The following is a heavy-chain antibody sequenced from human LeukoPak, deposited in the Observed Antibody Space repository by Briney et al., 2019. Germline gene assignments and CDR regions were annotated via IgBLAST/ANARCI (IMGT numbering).Heavy chain of an antibody. CDR1: GLTVSSNY. Sequence: GGSLRLSCAASGLTVSSNYMNWVRQAPGKGLEWVSVIYSDGNTYYADSVKGRFTISRDNSKNTLYLQMNSLRAEDTAVYYCARRYCSGGSCYYGYWGQGTLVTVSS. V-gene: IGHV3-53*01. D-gene: IGHD2-15*01. CDR2: IYSDGNT. J-gene: IGHJ4*02. CDR3: ARRYCSGGSCYYGY.